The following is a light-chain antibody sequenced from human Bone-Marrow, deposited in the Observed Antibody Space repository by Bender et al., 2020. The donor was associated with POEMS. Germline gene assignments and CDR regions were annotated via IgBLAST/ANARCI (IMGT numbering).Light chain of an antibody. CDR1: SSDVGSYNL. Sequence: QSALTQPASVSGSPGQSITISCSGTSSDVGSYNLVSWYQHHPGKAPKVVIYEVNKWPSGVSNRFSGSKSGNTASLTISGRQAEDEAVYYCCSYARSSTLVFGGGTKLTGL. CDR3: CSYARSSTLV. J-gene: IGLJ3*02. V-gene: IGLV2-23*02. CDR2: EVN.